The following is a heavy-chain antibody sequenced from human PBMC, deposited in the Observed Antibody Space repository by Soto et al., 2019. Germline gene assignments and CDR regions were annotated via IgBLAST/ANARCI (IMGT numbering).Heavy chain of an antibody. Sequence: PGGSLRLSCAASGFTFSSYSMNWVRQAPGKGLGWVSSISSSSSYIYYADSVKGRFTISRDNAKNSLYLQMNSLRAEDTAVYYCAREDGNYYDSSGYNAFDIWGQGTMVTVSS. CDR1: GFTFSSYS. CDR2: ISSSSSYI. J-gene: IGHJ3*02. CDR3: AREDGNYYDSSGYNAFDI. D-gene: IGHD3-22*01. V-gene: IGHV3-21*01.